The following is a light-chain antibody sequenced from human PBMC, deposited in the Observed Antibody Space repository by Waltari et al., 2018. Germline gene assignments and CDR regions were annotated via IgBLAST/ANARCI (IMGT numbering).Light chain of an antibody. CDR3: CSYGGSSSNWV. V-gene: IGLV2-23*01. J-gene: IGLJ3*02. CDR1: SSDVGSYNL. CDR2: EGS. Sequence: QSALTQPASVSGSPGQSITISCTGTSSDVGSYNLVSWYQHHPGKAPQLMIYEGSKQPSGVSIRFSGSKSDNMASLTISGLQADDEADYYCCSYGGSSSNWVFGGGTELTVL.